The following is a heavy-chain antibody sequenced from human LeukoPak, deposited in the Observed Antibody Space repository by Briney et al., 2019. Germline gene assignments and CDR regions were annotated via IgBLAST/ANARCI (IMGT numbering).Heavy chain of an antibody. V-gene: IGHV3-23*01. D-gene: IGHD2-8*01. J-gene: IGHJ3*02. CDR3: AREVNGFDM. CDR2: ISASGATT. Sequence: GGSLRLSCAASRFTFSNYAMTWVRQAPGKGLEWVSTISASGATTSYADSVKGRFTISRDTSKNTLYLQMNSLRAEDTGVYYCAREVNGFDMWGQGTMVTVSS. CDR1: RFTFSNYA.